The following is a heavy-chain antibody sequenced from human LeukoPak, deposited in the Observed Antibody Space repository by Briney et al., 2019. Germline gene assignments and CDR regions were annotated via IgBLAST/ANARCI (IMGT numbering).Heavy chain of an antibody. CDR1: GYTFTGYY. CDR2: INPNSGGT. J-gene: IGHJ6*02. V-gene: IGHV1-2*02. Sequence: ASVKVPCKASGYTFTGYYMHWVRQAPGQGLEWMGWINPNSGGTNYAQKFQGRVTMTRDTSISTAYMELSRLRSDDTAVYYCARDPPYNYDFWSGYYNHYYYGMDVWGQGTTVTVSS. D-gene: IGHD3-3*01. CDR3: ARDPPYNYDFWSGYYNHYYYGMDV.